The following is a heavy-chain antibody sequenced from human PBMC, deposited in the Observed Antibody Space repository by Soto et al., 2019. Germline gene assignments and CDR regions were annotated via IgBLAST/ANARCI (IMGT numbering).Heavy chain of an antibody. J-gene: IGHJ4*02. CDR3: PAGYGDYGYFSY. CDR2: MNPNSGNT. V-gene: IGHV1-8*01. D-gene: IGHD4-17*01. CDR1: GYTFTSYD. Sequence: QVQLVQSGAEVKKPGASVKVSCKASGYTFTSYDINWVRQATGQGLEWIGWMNPNSGNTGYAQKFQVRVTMTRNTSICTAYIDLSSGRSEATAVYYCPAGYGDYGYFSYWAQGTLATVSS.